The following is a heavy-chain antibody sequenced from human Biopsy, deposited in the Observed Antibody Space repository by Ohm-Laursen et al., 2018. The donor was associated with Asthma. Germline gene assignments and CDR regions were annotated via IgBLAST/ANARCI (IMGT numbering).Heavy chain of an antibody. CDR1: GDILSSFG. Sequence: GSSVKVSCKAHGDILSSFGIKWVRKAPGQGLEWMGGVIPIYGTTHTAQKFQGRVTITADESTSTAYMELTSLRKEDTAVYYCARGGYYGDRRYHNGLDVWGQGTLVTVSS. J-gene: IGHJ4*02. D-gene: IGHD4-17*01. V-gene: IGHV1-69*01. CDR2: VIPIYGTT. CDR3: ARGGYYGDRRYHNGLDV.